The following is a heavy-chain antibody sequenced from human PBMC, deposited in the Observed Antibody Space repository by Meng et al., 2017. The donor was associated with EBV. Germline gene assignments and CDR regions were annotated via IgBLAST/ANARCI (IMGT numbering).Heavy chain of an antibody. CDR1: GCTFTSYA. D-gene: IGHD3-10*01. V-gene: IGHV7-4-1*02. Sequence: VQLGLSGSGLKKPGASVKVSCKASGCTFTSYAMNWVRQAPGQGLEWMGWINTDTGNPTYAQGFTGRFVFSLDTSVSTAYLQISSLKAEDTAVYYCRTYGSGSYTPSGMDVWGQGTTVTVFS. J-gene: IGHJ6*02. CDR3: RTYGSGSYTPSGMDV. CDR2: INTDTGNP.